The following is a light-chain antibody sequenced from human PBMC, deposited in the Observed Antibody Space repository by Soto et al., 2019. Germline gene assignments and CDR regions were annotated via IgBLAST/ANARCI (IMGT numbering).Light chain of an antibody. Sequence: EIVLTQSPGTLSLSPGERATLSCRASQSVSSYYLAWYQQKPGQAPRLLIYAASSRATGIPDRFSGGGSGTDFTLTISRLEREDFAVYYCQQCGSSPWTFGQGTKVDIK. CDR2: AAS. V-gene: IGKV3-20*01. CDR3: QQCGSSPWT. J-gene: IGKJ1*01. CDR1: QSVSSYY.